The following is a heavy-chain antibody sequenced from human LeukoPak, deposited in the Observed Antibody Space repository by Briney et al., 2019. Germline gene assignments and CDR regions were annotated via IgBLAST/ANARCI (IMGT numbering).Heavy chain of an antibody. V-gene: IGHV3-21*01. CDR1: GFTFSNYA. CDR3: ARASGIAVAGTRAADPSFDY. Sequence: GGSLRLSCAASGFTFSNYAMSWVRQAPGKGLEWVSSISSSSSYIYYADSVKGRFTISRDNAKNSLYLQMNSLRAEDTAVYYCARASGIAVAGTRAADPSFDYWGQGTLVTVSS. CDR2: ISSSSSYI. J-gene: IGHJ4*02. D-gene: IGHD6-19*01.